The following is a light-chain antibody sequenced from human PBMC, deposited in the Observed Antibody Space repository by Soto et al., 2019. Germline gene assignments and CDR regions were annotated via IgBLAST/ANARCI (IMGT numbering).Light chain of an antibody. CDR3: CSYAGSNTKYV. CDR2: DVT. J-gene: IGLJ1*01. V-gene: IGLV2-11*01. CDR1: SSHVAGYRY. Sequence: QSVLTQPRSVTGPPGQSVTISCTGTSSHVAGYRYVSWYQQHPGKAPKVIIYDVTQRPSGVPDRFSGSKSGNAASLTISGLQAEDEADYYCCSYAGSNTKYVCGTGTKVTVL.